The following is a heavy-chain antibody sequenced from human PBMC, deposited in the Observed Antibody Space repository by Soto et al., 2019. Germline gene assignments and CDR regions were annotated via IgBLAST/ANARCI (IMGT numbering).Heavy chain of an antibody. CDR2: ISSSGSTI. D-gene: IGHD1-7*01. J-gene: IGHJ5*02. V-gene: IGHV3-11*01. CDR3: ARVGYNWNYYRWFDP. Sequence: PGGSPRLSCAASGFTFSDYYMSWIRQAPGKGLEWVSYISSSGSTIYYADSVKGRFTISRDNAKNSLYLQMNSLRAEDTAVYYCARVGYNWNYYRWFDPWGQGTLVTVSS. CDR1: GFTFSDYY.